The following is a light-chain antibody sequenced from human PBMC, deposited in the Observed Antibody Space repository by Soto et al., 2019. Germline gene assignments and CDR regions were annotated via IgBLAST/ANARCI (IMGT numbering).Light chain of an antibody. J-gene: IGKJ1*01. CDR2: KAS. CDR3: QHYNSYSEA. Sequence: IQLTQSPXSLSASXXXXIXITXRASQSISNYLNWYQQTPGKAPKLLIYKASTLKSGVPSRFSGSGSGTEFTLTISSLQPDDFATYYCQHYNSYSEAFGQGTKVDIK. V-gene: IGKV1-5*03. CDR1: QSISNY.